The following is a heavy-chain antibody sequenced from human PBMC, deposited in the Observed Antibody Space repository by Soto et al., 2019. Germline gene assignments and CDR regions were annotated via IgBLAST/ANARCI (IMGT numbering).Heavy chain of an antibody. CDR1: GGSISSYY. V-gene: IGHV4-59*08. CDR3: ARFTIFGVVYYMDV. Sequence: SETLSLTCTVSGGSISSYYWSWIRQPPGKGLECIGYIYYSGSTNYNPSLKSRVSMSVDTSKNQFSLNLRSVTAADTAVYYCARFTIFGVVYYMDVWGKGTTVTVSS. J-gene: IGHJ6*03. CDR2: IYYSGST. D-gene: IGHD3-3*01.